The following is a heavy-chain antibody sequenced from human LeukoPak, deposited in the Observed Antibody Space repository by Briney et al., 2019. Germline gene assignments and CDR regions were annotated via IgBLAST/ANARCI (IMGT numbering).Heavy chain of an antibody. Sequence: GGSLRLSCAASGFTFSSYGMHWVRQAPGKGLEWVAVISYDGSNKYYADSVKGRFTISRDNSKNTLYLQMNSLRAEDTAVYYCAKDISHIRGYCSSTSCYHYYGMDVWGQGTTVTVSS. J-gene: IGHJ6*02. CDR3: AKDISHIRGYCSSTSCYHYYGMDV. CDR1: GFTFSSYG. CDR2: ISYDGSNK. V-gene: IGHV3-30*18. D-gene: IGHD2-2*01.